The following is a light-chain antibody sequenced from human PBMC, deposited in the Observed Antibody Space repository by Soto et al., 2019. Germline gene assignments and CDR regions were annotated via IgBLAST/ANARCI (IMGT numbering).Light chain of an antibody. V-gene: IGKV3-11*01. Sequence: EIVLTQSPATLSLSPGERATLSCRASQSVSSYLAWYQQKPGQTPRLLIYDASNRATGIPARFSGSRSGTDFTLTISSLEPEDFAVYYCQQRSIWPLTFGGGTRWIS. CDR1: QSVSSY. CDR3: QQRSIWPLT. CDR2: DAS. J-gene: IGKJ4*01.